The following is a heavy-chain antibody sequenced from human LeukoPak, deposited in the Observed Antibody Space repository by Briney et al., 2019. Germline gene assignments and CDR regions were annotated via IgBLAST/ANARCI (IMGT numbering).Heavy chain of an antibody. V-gene: IGHV3-30-3*01. J-gene: IGHJ4*02. CDR1: GFTFSSYA. Sequence: PGGSLRLSCAASGFTFSSYAMHWVRQAPGKGLEWVAVISSDGSNRYYADSVKGRFTISRDNSKNTLYVQMNSLRAEDTAVYYCARELSIAARSYFDYWGQGTLVTVSS. CDR2: ISSDGSNR. CDR3: ARELSIAARSYFDY. D-gene: IGHD6-6*01.